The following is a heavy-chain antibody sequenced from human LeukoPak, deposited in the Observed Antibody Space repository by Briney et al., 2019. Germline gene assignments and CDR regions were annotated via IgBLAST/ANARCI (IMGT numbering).Heavy chain of an antibody. CDR3: ARHANSDAFDI. D-gene: IGHD4/OR15-4a*01. Sequence: SETLSLTCTVPGGSISSYYWSWIRQPPGKGLEWLGYIYYSGSTNYNPSLKSRVNISVDTSKNQFSLKLSSVTAADTAVYYCARHANSDAFDIWGQGTMVTVSS. CDR2: IYYSGST. CDR1: GGSISSYY. J-gene: IGHJ3*02. V-gene: IGHV4-59*01.